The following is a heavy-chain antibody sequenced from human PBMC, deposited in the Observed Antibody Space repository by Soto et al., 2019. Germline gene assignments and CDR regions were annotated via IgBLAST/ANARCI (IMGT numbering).Heavy chain of an antibody. D-gene: IGHD2-2*01. CDR1: GFTFSSYS. V-gene: IGHV3-48*01. Sequence: GGSLRLSCAASGFTFSSYSMNWVRQAPGKGLEWVSYISSSSSTIYYADSVKGRFTISRDNAKNSLYLQMNSLRAEDTAVYYCARDGPYCSSTSCYGIDAFDIWGQGTMVTVSS. J-gene: IGHJ3*02. CDR3: ARDGPYCSSTSCYGIDAFDI. CDR2: ISSSSSTI.